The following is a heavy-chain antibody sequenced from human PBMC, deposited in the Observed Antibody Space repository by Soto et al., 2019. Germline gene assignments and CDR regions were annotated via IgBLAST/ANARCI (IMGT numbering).Heavy chain of an antibody. J-gene: IGHJ5*02. CDR2: IIVSGGST. CDR3: AKDPLGYCTNGVCYPDA. CDR1: GFTFSSYA. Sequence: EVQLLESGGGLVQPGGSLRLSCAASGFTFSSYAMSWVRQAPGKGLEWVSAIIVSGGSTYYADSVKGRFTISRDISKNTLYMQMNSLIAEDTAVYYCAKDPLGYCTNGVCYPDAWGQGTLVTVSS. D-gene: IGHD2-8*01. V-gene: IGHV3-23*01.